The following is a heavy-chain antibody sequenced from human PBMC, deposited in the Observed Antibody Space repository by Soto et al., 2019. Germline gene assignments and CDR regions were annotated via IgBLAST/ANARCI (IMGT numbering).Heavy chain of an antibody. V-gene: IGHV1-69*13. J-gene: IGHJ3*02. CDR2: IIPIFGTA. CDR1: GGTFSSYA. Sequence: SVKVSCKASGGTFSSYAISWVRQAPGQGLEWMGGIIPIFGTANYAQKFQGRATITADESTSTAYMELSSLRSEDTAVYYCARDLGPRGYGGIHDAFDIWGQGTMVTVSS. D-gene: IGHD4-17*01. CDR3: ARDLGPRGYGGIHDAFDI.